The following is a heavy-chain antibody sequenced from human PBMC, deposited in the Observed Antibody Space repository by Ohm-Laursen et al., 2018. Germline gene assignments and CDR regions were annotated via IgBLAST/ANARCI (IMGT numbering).Heavy chain of an antibody. J-gene: IGHJ6*02. V-gene: IGHV3-23*01. Sequence: SLRLSCSASGFTFNNYAMTWVRQAPGKGLEWVSGISGSGDYTHYADSVKGRFIISRDNSKNTLYLQMNSLRAEDTAVYYCAKVGGSSTSSSWSADYYGMDVCGQGITVTVSS. CDR1: GFTFNNYA. CDR2: ISGSGDYT. D-gene: IGHD6-13*01. CDR3: AKVGGSSTSSSWSADYYGMDV.